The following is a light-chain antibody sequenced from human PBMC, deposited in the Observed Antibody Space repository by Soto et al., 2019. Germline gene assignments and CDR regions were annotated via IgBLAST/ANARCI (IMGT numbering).Light chain of an antibody. Sequence: EIVLTQSPGTLSLSPGARATLSCRASQSVSSNYLAWYQQNPGQAPRLLVYGASIRATGIPDRFSGSGSGTDLTITISRVEPEDFEVYDCQHYGSSPFTFGPGTKVDIK. CDR3: QHYGSSPFT. CDR2: GAS. V-gene: IGKV3-20*01. J-gene: IGKJ3*01. CDR1: QSVSSNY.